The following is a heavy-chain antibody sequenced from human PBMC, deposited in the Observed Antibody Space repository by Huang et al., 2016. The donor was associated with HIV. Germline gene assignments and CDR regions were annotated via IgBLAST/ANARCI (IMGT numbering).Heavy chain of an antibody. CDR2: IMPMFGTP. CDR1: GGTFSKYA. J-gene: IGHJ4*02. D-gene: IGHD4-17*01. V-gene: IGHV1-69*13. CDR3: ARGQLGSYGDYDVLY. Sequence: QVQLVQSGAEVKTPGSSVKVSCKASGGTFSKYAISWVRQAPGQGLEWRRGIMPMFGTPNYARNFQGRVTITADDSTSTTYVEVSSLRSEDTALYYCARGQLGSYGDYDVLYWGQGTLVTVSS.